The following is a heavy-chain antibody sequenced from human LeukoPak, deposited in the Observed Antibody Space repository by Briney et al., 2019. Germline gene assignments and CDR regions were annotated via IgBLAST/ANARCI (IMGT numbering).Heavy chain of an antibody. CDR2: INTNTGNP. Sequence: ASVKVSCKASGYTFTSYAMNRVRQAPGQGLEWMGWINTNTGNPTYAQGFTGRFVFSLDTSVSTAYLQISSLKAEDTAVYYCARGPLYSSTWYRYYYYGMDVWGQGTTVTVSS. CDR1: GYTFTSYA. J-gene: IGHJ6*02. V-gene: IGHV7-4-1*02. CDR3: ARGPLYSSTWYRYYYYGMDV. D-gene: IGHD6-13*01.